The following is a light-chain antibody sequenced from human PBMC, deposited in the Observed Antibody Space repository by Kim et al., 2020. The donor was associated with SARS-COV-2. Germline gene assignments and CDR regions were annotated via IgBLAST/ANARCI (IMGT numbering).Light chain of an antibody. CDR1: QSLLHSHGKTY. V-gene: IGKV2D-29*01. J-gene: IGKJ1*01. Sequence: DVILTQPPLSLSVTPGQPASISCKSSQSLLHSHGKTYLHWYLQKPGQPPQLLIYEVSNRVSGVPDRFSGSGSGTDFTLKISRVEAEDLGTYYCVQTTQLPWTFGQGTKVDIK. CDR2: EVS. CDR3: VQTTQLPWT.